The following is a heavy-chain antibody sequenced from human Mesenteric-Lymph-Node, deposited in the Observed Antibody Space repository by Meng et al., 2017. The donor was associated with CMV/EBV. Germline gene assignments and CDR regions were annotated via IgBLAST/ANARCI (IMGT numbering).Heavy chain of an antibody. CDR3: ARACSSTTCRAPSPDD. CDR2: INPTSGGK. J-gene: IGHJ4*02. Sequence: ASVTVSCQASGYTFTGYYMHWVRQAPGQGLEWMGWINPTSGGKNYAQKFQGRVTMTRDTSISTAYMELSRRKSDDTAVYYCARACSSTTCRAPSPDDWGQGTPVTVSS. V-gene: IGHV1-2*02. CDR1: GYTFTGYY. D-gene: IGHD2-2*01.